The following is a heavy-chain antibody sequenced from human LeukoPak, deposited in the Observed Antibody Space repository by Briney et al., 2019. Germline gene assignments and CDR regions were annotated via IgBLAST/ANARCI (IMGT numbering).Heavy chain of an antibody. V-gene: IGHV4-34*01. CDR3: ARAQRKSAFDI. J-gene: IGHJ3*02. CDR1: GGSFSGYY. CDR2: INHSGST. Sequence: PSETLSLTCAVYGGSFSGYYWSWIRQPPGKVLEWIGEINHSGSTNYNPSLKSRVTISVDTSKNQFSLKLSSVTAADTAVYYCARAQRKSAFDIWGQGTMVTVSS.